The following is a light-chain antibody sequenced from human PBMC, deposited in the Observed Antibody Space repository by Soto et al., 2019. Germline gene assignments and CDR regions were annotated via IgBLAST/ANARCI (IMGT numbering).Light chain of an antibody. Sequence: EIQMTQSPSSLSASLGDRATITCQASQDINDYSNWYQQKPGKAPRLLIYGASFLEVGVPSRFSGSGSGTHFTLTISSLQPEDVATDYCQQYDSLPYTFGQGTRLEIK. CDR1: QDINDY. V-gene: IGKV1-33*01. J-gene: IGKJ2*01. CDR3: QQYDSLPYT. CDR2: GAS.